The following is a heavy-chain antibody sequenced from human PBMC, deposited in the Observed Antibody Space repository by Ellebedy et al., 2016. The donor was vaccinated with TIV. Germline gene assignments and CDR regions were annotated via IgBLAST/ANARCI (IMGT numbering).Heavy chain of an antibody. D-gene: IGHD2-2*01. J-gene: IGHJ5*02. V-gene: IGHV4-39*07. CDR1: GGSISSSSYY. CDR2: IYYSGST. CDR3: ARVLYCSSTSCLSNWFDP. Sequence: SETLSLXCTVSGGSISSSSYYWGWIRQPPGKGLEWIGSIYYSGSTYYNPSLKSRVTISVDTSKNQFSLKLSSVTAADTAVYYCARVLYCSSTSCLSNWFDPWGQGTLVTVSS.